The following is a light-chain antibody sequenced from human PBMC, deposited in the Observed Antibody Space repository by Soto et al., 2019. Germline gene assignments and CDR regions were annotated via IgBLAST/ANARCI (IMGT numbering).Light chain of an antibody. J-gene: IGLJ1*01. CDR2: DVD. CDR3: CSYAGSYPFV. Sequence: QSVLTQPRSVSGSPGQSVTISCPGTSSDVGGYDYVSWYQHHPGKAPKLMTYDVDKRPSGVPGRFSGSKSGNTASLTISGLQAEDEADYYCCSYAGSYPFVFGTGTKVTVL. CDR1: SSDVGGYDY. V-gene: IGLV2-11*01.